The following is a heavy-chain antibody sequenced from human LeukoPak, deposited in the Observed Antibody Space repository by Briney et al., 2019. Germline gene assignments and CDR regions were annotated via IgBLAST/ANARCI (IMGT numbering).Heavy chain of an antibody. V-gene: IGHV4-38-2*01. CDR3: ARADVAVADYNYFFTK. CDR2: VYHGGTT. CDR1: SYSISSGYY. D-gene: IGHD6-19*01. J-gene: IGHJ4*02. Sequence: SETLSLTCAVSSYSISSGYYWGWIRQPPGKGLEWIGSVYHGGTTYYNPSLKSRVTISADTSKNQFSLKLSSATAADTAVYYCARADVAVADYNYFFTKWGQGTLVTVSS.